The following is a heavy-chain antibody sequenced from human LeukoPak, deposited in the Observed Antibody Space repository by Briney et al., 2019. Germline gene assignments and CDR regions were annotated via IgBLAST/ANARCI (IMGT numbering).Heavy chain of an antibody. D-gene: IGHD6-13*01. J-gene: IGHJ4*02. CDR1: GFTFSTYS. CDR2: ISGSGNTI. V-gene: IGHV3-48*04. CDR3: ARRHSSSRGREGRYYFDY. Sequence: PGGSLRLSCAASGFTFSTYSINWVRQAPGKGLEWVSHISGSGNTIYYADSVKGRFTISRDNAKNSAFLQMDSLRVEDTAVYYCARRHSSSRGREGRYYFDYWGQGTLVTVSS.